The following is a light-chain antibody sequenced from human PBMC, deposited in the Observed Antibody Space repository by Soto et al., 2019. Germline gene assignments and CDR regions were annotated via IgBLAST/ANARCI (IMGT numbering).Light chain of an antibody. CDR3: QQYNSYSRT. J-gene: IGKJ1*01. V-gene: IGKV1-5*03. Sequence: DIQMTQSPSTLSASVGDRVTITCRASQSISSWLAWYQQKPGKAPKLLIYKASSLESGVPSRFSGSGSGTEFTLTISSLQPDDFATYYRQQYNSYSRTFGHGTKVDIK. CDR1: QSISSW. CDR2: KAS.